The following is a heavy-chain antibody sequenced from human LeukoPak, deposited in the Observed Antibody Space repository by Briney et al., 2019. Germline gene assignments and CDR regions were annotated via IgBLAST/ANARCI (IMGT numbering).Heavy chain of an antibody. V-gene: IGHV4-39*01. CDR2: IAYSGTT. Sequence: SETLSLTCTVSGGSISNNNYSWGWIRQPPGEGLEWVGSIAYSGTTYYNPSLKSRVAISVDTSKNQFSLKLTSVTAADTAIYYCVRQWFFWGQGTLVTVSS. CDR1: GGSISNNNYS. J-gene: IGHJ4*02. D-gene: IGHD3-22*01. CDR3: VRQWFF.